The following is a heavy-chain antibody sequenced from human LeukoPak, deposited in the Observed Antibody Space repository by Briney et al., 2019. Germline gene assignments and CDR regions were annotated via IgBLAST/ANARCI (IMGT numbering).Heavy chain of an antibody. D-gene: IGHD2-2*01. V-gene: IGHV3-30*19. CDR3: ARVDCSSTSCYSRDWFDP. CDR1: GFTFTSYG. J-gene: IGHJ5*02. CDR2: IWDDGNNK. Sequence: GRSLRLSCAASGFTFTSYGMHWVRQAPGKGLDWVALIWDDGNNKYYADSVKGRLTISRDNSKNTLYLQMNSLRAEGTAVYYCARVDCSSTSCYSRDWFDPWGQGTLVTVSS.